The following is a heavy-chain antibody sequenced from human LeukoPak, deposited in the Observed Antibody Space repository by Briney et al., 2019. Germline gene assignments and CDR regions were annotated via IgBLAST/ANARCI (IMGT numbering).Heavy chain of an antibody. D-gene: IGHD6-13*01. J-gene: IGHJ4*02. Sequence: SGPTLVNPTQTLTLTCTFSGFSLGTSGVGVGWIRQPPGKALEWLALIYWDDEKRHSPSLKSRLTITKDTSKNQVVLTMTNMDPVDTATYYCAHSHGYGSSWSGFDSWGQGTLVTVSS. V-gene: IGHV2-5*02. CDR1: GFSLGTSGVG. CDR3: AHSHGYGSSWSGFDS. CDR2: IYWDDEK.